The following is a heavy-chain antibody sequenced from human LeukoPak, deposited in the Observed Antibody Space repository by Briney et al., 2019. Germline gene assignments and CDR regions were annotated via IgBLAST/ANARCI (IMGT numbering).Heavy chain of an antibody. Sequence: SGGSLRFSCAASGFTFSNAWMSWVRQAPGKGLEWVGRIKSKTDGGTTDYAAPVKGRFTISRDDSKNTLYLQMNSLKTEDTAVYYCTTDGDTYYYDFDYWGQGTLVTVSS. CDR1: GFTFSNAW. CDR3: TTDGDTYYYDFDY. J-gene: IGHJ4*02. D-gene: IGHD3-22*01. V-gene: IGHV3-15*01. CDR2: IKSKTDGGTT.